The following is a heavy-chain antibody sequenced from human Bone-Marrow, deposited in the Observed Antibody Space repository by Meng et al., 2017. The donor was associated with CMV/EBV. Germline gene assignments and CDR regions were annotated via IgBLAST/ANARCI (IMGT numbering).Heavy chain of an antibody. CDR2: ISSSSSYI. CDR1: GFTFSSYS. V-gene: IGHV3-21*01. CDR3: ARDPYTYDFWSGYYGMDG. Sequence: GESLKISCAASGFTFSSYSMNWVRQAPGKGLEWVSSISSSSSYIYYADSVKGRFTISRDNAKNSLYLQMSSLRADDTAVYYCARDPYTYDFWSGYYGMDGWGQGTTVTVSS. D-gene: IGHD3-3*01. J-gene: IGHJ6*02.